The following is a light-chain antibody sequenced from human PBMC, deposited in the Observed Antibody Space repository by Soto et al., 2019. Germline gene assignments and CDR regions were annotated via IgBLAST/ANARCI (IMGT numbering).Light chain of an antibody. J-gene: IGKJ2*01. Sequence: EIVLTQSPGTLSLSPGERATLSCRASQSVTNNYLAWYQHKPGQAPRLLIYGASSRATGIPDRFSGSGSGTDFGLTISRLEPEDSAVYYCQQYGSSPLFTFGQGTKLEIK. CDR2: GAS. CDR3: QQYGSSPLFT. CDR1: QSVTNNY. V-gene: IGKV3-20*01.